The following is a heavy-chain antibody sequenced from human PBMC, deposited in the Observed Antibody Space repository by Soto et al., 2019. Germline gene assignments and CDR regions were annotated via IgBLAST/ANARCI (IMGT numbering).Heavy chain of an antibody. V-gene: IGHV4-59*01. CDR3: AGDGYYYDSSGYQSVYYFDY. CDR1: GGSISSYY. CDR2: IYFSGST. J-gene: IGHJ4*02. D-gene: IGHD3-22*01. Sequence: SETLSLTCTVSGGSISSYYWSWIRQPPGKGLEWIGYIYFSGSTNYNPSLKSRVTISVDTSKNQFSLKLSSVTAADTAVYYLAGDGYYYDSSGYQSVYYFDYWGQGTRVTVSS.